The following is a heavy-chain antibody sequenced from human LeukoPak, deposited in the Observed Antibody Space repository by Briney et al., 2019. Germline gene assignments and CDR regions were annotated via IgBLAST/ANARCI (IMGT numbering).Heavy chain of an antibody. D-gene: IGHD1-26*01. V-gene: IGHV4-34*01. J-gene: IGHJ3*02. Sequence: SETLSLTCAVYGGSFSGYYWSWIRQPPGKGLEWIGEINHSGSTNYNPSLKSRVTISVDTSKNQFSLKLSSVTAADTAVYYCATGSRRSGRHFAFDIWGQGTMVTVSS. CDR2: INHSGST. CDR1: GGSFSGYY. CDR3: ATGSRRSGRHFAFDI.